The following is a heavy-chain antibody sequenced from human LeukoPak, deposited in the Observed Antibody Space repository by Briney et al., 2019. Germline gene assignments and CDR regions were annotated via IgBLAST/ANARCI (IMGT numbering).Heavy chain of an antibody. CDR2: INPNSGGT. V-gene: IGHV1-2*04. D-gene: IGHD6-19*01. CDR1: GYTFTGYY. J-gene: IGHJ4*02. Sequence: ASVKVSCKASGYTFTGYYMHWVRQAPGQGLEWMGWINPNSGGTNYAQKFQGWVTMTRDTSISTAYMVLSRLRSDDTAVYYCARDLSGQVAGTEFDYWGQGTLVTVSS. CDR3: ARDLSGQVAGTEFDY.